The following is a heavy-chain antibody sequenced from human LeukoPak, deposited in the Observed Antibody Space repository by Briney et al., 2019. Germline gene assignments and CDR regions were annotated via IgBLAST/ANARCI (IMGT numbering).Heavy chain of an antibody. CDR2: FDPEHGET. J-gene: IGHJ3*01. CDR1: GYTLTELS. V-gene: IGHV1-24*01. D-gene: IGHD3-22*01. CDR3: ATGRLYYDRRGYYENDAFDL. Sequence: ASVKVSCKVSGYTLTELSIHWVRQAPGKGLEWMGGFDPEHGETIYAQKFQGRVIMTEDTPTDTAYMELSGLRSEDTAVYYCATGRLYYDRRGYYENDAFDLWGHGTRVTVTS.